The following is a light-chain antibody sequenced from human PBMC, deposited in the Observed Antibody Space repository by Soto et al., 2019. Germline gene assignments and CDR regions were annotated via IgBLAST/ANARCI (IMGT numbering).Light chain of an antibody. CDR2: GAS. V-gene: IGKV3-20*01. Sequence: QCPSTPSASIGDRVTIACRASQSISSWLSWYQQKPGQAPTLLMSGASNRASGVPVRFSGSGSGTDFTLTITRLEPEDFALYYCQQYGGSPITFGLGTRLEIK. CDR1: QSISSWL. CDR3: QQYGGSPIT. J-gene: IGKJ5*01.